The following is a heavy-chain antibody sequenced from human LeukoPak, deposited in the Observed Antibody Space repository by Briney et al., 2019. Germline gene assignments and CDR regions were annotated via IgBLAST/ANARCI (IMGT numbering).Heavy chain of an antibody. J-gene: IGHJ5*02. CDR1: GYTFTSYD. D-gene: IGHD3-10*01. Sequence: ASVKVSCKASGYTFTSYDINWVRQATGQGLEWMGWMNPNSGNTGYAQKFQGRVTMTRNTSISTAYMELSSLRSDDTAVYYCARLWFGESDLLVDNWFDPWGQGTLVTVSS. V-gene: IGHV1-8*01. CDR3: ARLWFGESDLLVDNWFDP. CDR2: MNPNSGNT.